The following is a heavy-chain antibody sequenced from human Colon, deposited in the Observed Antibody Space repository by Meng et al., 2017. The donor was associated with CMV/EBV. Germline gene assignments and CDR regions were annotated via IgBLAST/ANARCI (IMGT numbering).Heavy chain of an antibody. CDR2: INPNSGGT. J-gene: IGHJ6*02. CDR3: ARVSDFWSGVHYGMGV. Sequence: ASVKVSCKASGYTFTGYYMHWVRQAPGQGLEWMGWINPNSGGTNYAQKFQGRVTMTRDTSISTAYMELSRLRSDDTAVYYCARVSDFWSGVHYGMGVWGQGTTVTVSS. D-gene: IGHD3-3*01. CDR1: GYTFTGYY. V-gene: IGHV1-2*02.